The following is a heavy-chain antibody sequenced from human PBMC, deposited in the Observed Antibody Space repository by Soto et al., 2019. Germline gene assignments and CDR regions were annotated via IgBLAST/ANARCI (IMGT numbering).Heavy chain of an antibody. CDR2: IYYSGNT. CDR1: GGSLSSSSYY. V-gene: IGHV4-39*01. CDR3: ARQYYFGSGSYYKRPFDF. Sequence: SETLSLTCTVSGGSLSSSSYYWGWIRQPPGKGLEWIGSIYYSGNTYYNPSLKSRVTISVDTAKNQFSLKLSSVTAADTAVYYCARQYYFGSGSYYKRPFDFWVQGTLVTVSS. J-gene: IGHJ4*02. D-gene: IGHD3-10*01.